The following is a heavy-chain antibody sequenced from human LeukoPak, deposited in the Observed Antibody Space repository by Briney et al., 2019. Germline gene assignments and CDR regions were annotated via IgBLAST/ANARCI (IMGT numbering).Heavy chain of an antibody. CDR2: INHSGST. CDR3: ARHFRVLLWFGEEDSYFDY. D-gene: IGHD3-10*01. Sequence: SETLSLTCAVYGGSFSGYYWSWIRQPPGKGLEWIGEINHSGSTNYNPSLKSRVTISVDTSKNQFSLKLSSVTAADTAVYYRARHFRVLLWFGEEDSYFDYWGQGTLVTVSS. CDR1: GGSFSGYY. V-gene: IGHV4-34*01. J-gene: IGHJ4*02.